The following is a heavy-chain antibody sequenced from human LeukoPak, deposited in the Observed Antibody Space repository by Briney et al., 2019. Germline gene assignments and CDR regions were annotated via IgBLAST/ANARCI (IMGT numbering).Heavy chain of an antibody. J-gene: IGHJ4*02. D-gene: IGHD6-13*01. V-gene: IGHV1-69*13. CDR3: ARDKAAAGTGFDY. CDR1: GGTFSSYA. CDR2: IIPIFGTA. Sequence: SVKVSCKTSGGTFSSYAISWVRQAPGQGLEWMGGIIPIFGTANYAQKFQGRVTITADESTSTAYMELSSLRSEDTAVYYCARDKAAAGTGFDYWGQGTLVTVSS.